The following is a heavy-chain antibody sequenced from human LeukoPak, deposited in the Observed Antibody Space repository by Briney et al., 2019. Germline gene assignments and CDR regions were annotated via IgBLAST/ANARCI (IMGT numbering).Heavy chain of an antibody. V-gene: IGHV3-74*01. CDR2: INEDGSRT. D-gene: IGHD5-12*01. CDR3: ATGYDSASFDY. J-gene: IGHJ4*02. Sequence: GGSLRLSCAASGFTVSNYWMHWVRQAPGKGLVWVSRINEDGSRTDHADTVRGRFTISRDSGKNTLYLQMNSLGAEDTAVYYCATGYDSASFDYWGQGTLVTVSS. CDR1: GFTVSNYW.